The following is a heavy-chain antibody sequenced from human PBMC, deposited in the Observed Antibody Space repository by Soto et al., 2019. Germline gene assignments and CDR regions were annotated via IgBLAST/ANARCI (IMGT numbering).Heavy chain of an antibody. V-gene: IGHV1-69*13. CDR2: IIPIFGTA. D-gene: IGHD1-7*01. J-gene: IGHJ6*02. CDR1: GGTFSSYA. Sequence: SVKVSCKASGGTFSSYAISWVRQAPGQGLEWMGGIIPIFGTANYAQKFQGRVTITADESTSTAYMELSSLRSEDTAVYYCARDNWNYGQDYYYYGMDVWGQGTTVTVSS. CDR3: ARDNWNYGQDYYYYGMDV.